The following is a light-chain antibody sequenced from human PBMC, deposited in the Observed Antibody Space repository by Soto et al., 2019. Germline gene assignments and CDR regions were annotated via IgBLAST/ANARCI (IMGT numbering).Light chain of an antibody. J-gene: IGKJ5*01. Sequence: EVVLTQTPGTLSLSPGDRVTLSCKASQSIATPYLAWYQQTFGQAPRILISSTSKRAPDIPDRFSGAGSGTDFTLTISRLESEDSGVYYCHQYSSLPITFGQGTRLVI. V-gene: IGKV3-20*01. CDR2: STS. CDR3: HQYSSLPIT. CDR1: QSIATPY.